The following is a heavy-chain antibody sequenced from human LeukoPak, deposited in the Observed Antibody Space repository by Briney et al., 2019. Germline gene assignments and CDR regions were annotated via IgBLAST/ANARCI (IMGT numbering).Heavy chain of an antibody. Sequence: PSETLSLTCTVSGGSVSSSSSYWGWIRQPPGKGLEWIGSAYFTGSTNYSPSLKTRVTISLDTSKNQFSLRLTSVTAADTAVYYCAKPGHSYYYTPGDFSWGQGTLVTVSS. V-gene: IGHV4-39*01. CDR2: AYFTGST. D-gene: IGHD3-22*01. J-gene: IGHJ5*02. CDR1: GGSVSSSSSY. CDR3: AKPGHSYYYTPGDFS.